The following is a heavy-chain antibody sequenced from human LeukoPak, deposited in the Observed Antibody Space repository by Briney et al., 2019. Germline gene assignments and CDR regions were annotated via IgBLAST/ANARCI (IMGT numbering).Heavy chain of an antibody. CDR3: ARAGYSSSWPTNYGMDV. D-gene: IGHD6-13*01. Sequence: PGGSLRLSCAGSAFTFSSYWMSWVRQAPGKGLEWVANIKQDGSEKYYVDSVKGRFTISRDNAKNSLYLQMNSLRAEDTAVYYCARAGYSSSWPTNYGMDVWGQGTTVTVSS. CDR2: IKQDGSEK. CDR1: AFTFSSYW. V-gene: IGHV3-7*04. J-gene: IGHJ6*02.